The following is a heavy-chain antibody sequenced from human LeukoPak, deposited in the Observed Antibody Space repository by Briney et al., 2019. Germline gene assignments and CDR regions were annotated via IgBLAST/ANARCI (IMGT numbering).Heavy chain of an antibody. CDR2: IDSNGVTA. V-gene: IGHV3-23*01. Sequence: PGGSLRLSCEVSGFAFSSYVMSWVRQAPGNGLEWVSAIDSNGVTAQYADSVKGRFTTSRDNSKNTLYLQLSSLRVEDTAVYYRAKGDDFLADYRYRFDYWGQGTLVTVSS. CDR1: GFAFSSYV. CDR3: AKGDDFLADYRYRFDY. D-gene: IGHD3-9*01. J-gene: IGHJ4*02.